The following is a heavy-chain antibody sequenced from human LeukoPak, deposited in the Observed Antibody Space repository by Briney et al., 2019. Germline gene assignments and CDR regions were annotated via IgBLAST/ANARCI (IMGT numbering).Heavy chain of an antibody. Sequence: PGGSLRLSCAASGFTFDDYGMSWVRQSPGKGLEWVSGINWNGGSTGYADSVKGRFTISRDNAKNSLYLQMNSLRAEDTALYYCARESPTATMKYGFDYWGQGTLVTVSS. J-gene: IGHJ4*02. CDR1: GFTFDDYG. V-gene: IGHV3-20*04. CDR2: INWNGGST. CDR3: ARESPTATMKYGFDY. D-gene: IGHD4-17*01.